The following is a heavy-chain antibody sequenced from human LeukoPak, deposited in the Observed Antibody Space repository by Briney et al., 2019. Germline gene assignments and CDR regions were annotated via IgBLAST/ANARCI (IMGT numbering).Heavy chain of an antibody. Sequence: GGSLSLSCAASGFTFSSYWMSWVRQAPGQGLEWVANIKQDGSEKYYVDSVKGRFTISRDNAKNSLYLQMNSLRAEDTAVYYCARDLRYCSSTSCYGEDYWGQGTLVTVSS. CDR2: IKQDGSEK. J-gene: IGHJ4*02. D-gene: IGHD2-2*01. V-gene: IGHV3-7*01. CDR1: GFTFSSYW. CDR3: ARDLRYCSSTSCYGEDY.